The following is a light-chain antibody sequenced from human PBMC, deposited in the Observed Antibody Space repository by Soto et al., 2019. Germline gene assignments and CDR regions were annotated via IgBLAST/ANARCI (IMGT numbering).Light chain of an antibody. J-gene: IGLJ2*01. V-gene: IGLV4-69*01. CDR2: LNSDGSH. Sequence: QLVLTQSPSASASLGASVKLTCTLSGGLSSYAIAWQQQQPEKGPRFLMKLNSDGSHSKGDGIPDRFSGSSSGAERYLTISSLQSEDEADYYCQTWGTGIHVVFGGGTQLTVL. CDR3: QTWGTGIHVV. CDR1: GGLSSYA.